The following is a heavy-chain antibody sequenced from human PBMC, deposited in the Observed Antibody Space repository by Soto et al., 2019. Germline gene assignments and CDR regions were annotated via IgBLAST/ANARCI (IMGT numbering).Heavy chain of an antibody. D-gene: IGHD6-19*01. J-gene: IGHJ4*02. V-gene: IGHV3-30-3*01. CDR2: ISNDESKK. CDR1: GFTFSTYA. CDR3: ARSIAVAGLDY. Sequence: GGSLRLSCAASGFTFSTYAVHWVRQAPGKGLEWVSVISNDESKKYYADSVKGRFTISRDNSNNTVYLQMNSLRAEDTAVYYCARSIAVAGLDYWGPGTLVTSPQ.